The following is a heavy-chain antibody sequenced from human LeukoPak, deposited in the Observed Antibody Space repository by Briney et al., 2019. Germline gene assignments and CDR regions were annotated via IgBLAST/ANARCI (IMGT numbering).Heavy chain of an antibody. CDR1: GGSISSYY. CDR2: VYASGST. D-gene: IGHD4-17*01. J-gene: IGHJ2*01. Sequence: PSDTLSLTCTVSGGSISSYYWSWIRQPAGKGLEWIGRVYASGSTNYNPTLRSRVTMSVDTSKSQFSLKLSSVTAADTAVYYCARVYGASWYFDLWGRGTLVTVSS. V-gene: IGHV4-4*07. CDR3: ARVYGASWYFDL.